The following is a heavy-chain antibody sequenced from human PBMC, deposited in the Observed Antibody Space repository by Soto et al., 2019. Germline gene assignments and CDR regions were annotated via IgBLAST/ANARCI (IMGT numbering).Heavy chain of an antibody. J-gene: IGHJ4*02. CDR2: IYYSGST. CDR3: ARGSGCNYYGNFDY. D-gene: IGHD3-10*01. Sequence: SETLSLTCTVSGGSISSYYWSWIRQPPGKGLEWIGYIYYSGSTNYNPSLKSRVTISVDTSKNQFSLKLSSVTAADTAVYYCARGSGCNYYGNFDYWGQGTLVTVSS. V-gene: IGHV4-59*01. CDR1: GGSISSYY.